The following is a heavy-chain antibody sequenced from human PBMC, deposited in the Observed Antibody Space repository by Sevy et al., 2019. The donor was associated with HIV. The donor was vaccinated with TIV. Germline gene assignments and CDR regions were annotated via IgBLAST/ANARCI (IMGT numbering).Heavy chain of an antibody. J-gene: IGHJ4*02. Sequence: GGSLRLSCVASGFNFSDAWMSWVRQAPGKGLEWVARIRSKSGGGTTDLAAFAKGKFTISRDDTKNRLYLQMNSLKTEDTAVYYCAIDHRRDGTIVVPFEKWGQGTLVTVSS. CDR1: GFNFSDAW. V-gene: IGHV3-15*01. CDR2: IRSKSGGGTT. CDR3: AIDHRRDGTIVVPFEK. D-gene: IGHD1-26*01.